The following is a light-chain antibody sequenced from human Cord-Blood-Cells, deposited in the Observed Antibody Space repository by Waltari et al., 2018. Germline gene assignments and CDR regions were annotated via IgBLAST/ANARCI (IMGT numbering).Light chain of an antibody. CDR2: EVS. Sequence: QSALTQPASVSGSPGQSITISCTGTSSDVGGYNYVSWYQQHPGKAPKLMIYEVSNVPAGVSNRFSGSKSGNTASLTISGLQAEDEADYYCSSYTSSSTYVVFGGGTKLTVL. J-gene: IGLJ2*01. CDR1: SSDVGGYNY. V-gene: IGLV2-14*01. CDR3: SSYTSSSTYVV.